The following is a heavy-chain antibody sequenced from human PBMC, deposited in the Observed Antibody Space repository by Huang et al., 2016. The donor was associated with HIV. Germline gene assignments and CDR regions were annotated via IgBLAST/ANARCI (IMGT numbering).Heavy chain of an antibody. Sequence: EVQLVESGGGVVQPGGSLRLSCVASGFTFYTYSMNWVRQAPGKGREWLSYISSSESTLYYADSVKGRFTISRDNAKNSLYLQMNSLRAEDTAVYYCARDLPGGITGVTVGLDYWGQGTLVSVSS. J-gene: IGHJ4*02. V-gene: IGHV3-48*01. CDR3: ARDLPGGITGVTVGLDY. D-gene: IGHD1-20*01. CDR1: GFTFYTYS. CDR2: ISSSESTL.